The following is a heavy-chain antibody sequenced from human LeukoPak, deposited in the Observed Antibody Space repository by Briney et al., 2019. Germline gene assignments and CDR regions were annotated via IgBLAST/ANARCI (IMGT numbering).Heavy chain of an antibody. CDR1: GGSISNFY. CDR2: ISDREGA. Sequence: PSETLSLTCTVSGGSISNFYWSWIRQPPGKELEWIGYISDREGATYNPSLKSRVTMSVDTSKTHFSLKRNCVPGGDSAVYYCACVPSDWGTVVLVT. J-gene: IGHJ4*02. CDR3: ACVPSD. V-gene: IGHV4-59*08. D-gene: IGHD3-10*01.